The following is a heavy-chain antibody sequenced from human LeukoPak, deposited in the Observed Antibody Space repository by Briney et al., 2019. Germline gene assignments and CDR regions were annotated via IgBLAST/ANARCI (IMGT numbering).Heavy chain of an antibody. V-gene: IGHV3-23*01. CDR1: GFTFSNYA. Sequence: PGGSLRLSCAASGFTFSNYAMSWVRQAPGKGLEWVSAISGSGGSTYYADSVKGRFTISRDNSKNTLYLQMNSLRAEDTAVYYCAKDYRPHDFWSGLVDYWGQGTLVTVSS. J-gene: IGHJ4*02. CDR2: ISGSGGST. D-gene: IGHD3-3*01. CDR3: AKDYRPHDFWSGLVDY.